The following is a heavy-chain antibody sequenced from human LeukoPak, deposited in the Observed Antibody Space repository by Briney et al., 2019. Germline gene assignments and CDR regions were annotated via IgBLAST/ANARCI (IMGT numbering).Heavy chain of an antibody. D-gene: IGHD6-13*01. CDR3: ARDQGYSSSWYKSGFDP. CDR1: AGSFSNYY. J-gene: IGHJ5*02. V-gene: IGHV4-34*01. Sequence: SETLSLTAAGYAGSFSNYYWSWIRQRPGQGLEWFGKVSHSGNTNYYPALKSRVTISVDTSKNQFSLKLSSVTAADTAVYYCARDQGYSSSWYKSGFDPWGQGTLVTVSS. CDR2: VSHSGNT.